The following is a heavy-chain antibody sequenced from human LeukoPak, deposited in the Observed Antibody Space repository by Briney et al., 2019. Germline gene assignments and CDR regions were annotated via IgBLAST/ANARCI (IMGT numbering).Heavy chain of an antibody. V-gene: IGHV4-59*08. CDR3: AREYSSLFWFDP. J-gene: IGHJ5*02. Sequence: PSETLSLTCTVSGGSISSYYWSWIRQPPGKGLEWIGYIYYGGSTNYNPSLKSRVTISVDTSKNQFSLKLSSVTAADTAVYYCAREYSSLFWFDPWGQGTLVTVSS. CDR2: IYYGGST. CDR1: GGSISSYY. D-gene: IGHD6-6*01.